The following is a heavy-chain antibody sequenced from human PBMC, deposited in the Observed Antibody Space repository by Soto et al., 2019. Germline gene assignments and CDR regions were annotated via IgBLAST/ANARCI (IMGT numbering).Heavy chain of an antibody. CDR2: ISAYNGNT. Sequence: ASVKVSCKASGYTFTSYGISWVRQAPGQGLEWMGWISAYNGNTNYAQKLQGRVTMTTDTSTSTAYMELRSLRSDDTAVYYCASDIVVVPAASFDIWGQGTMVTVSS. CDR1: GYTFTSYG. CDR3: ASDIVVVPAASFDI. D-gene: IGHD2-2*01. V-gene: IGHV1-18*01. J-gene: IGHJ3*02.